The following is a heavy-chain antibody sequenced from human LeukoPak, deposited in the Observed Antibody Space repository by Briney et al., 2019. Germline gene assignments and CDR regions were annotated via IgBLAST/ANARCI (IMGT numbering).Heavy chain of an antibody. CDR2: INPSGGST. CDR3: ATSGISSSWSFDY. J-gene: IGHJ4*02. D-gene: IGHD6-13*01. Sequence: ASVKVSCKASGHTFTSYYMHWVRQAPGQGLEWMGIINPSGGSTSYAQKFQGRVTMTEDTSTDTAYMELSSLRSEDTAVYYCATSGISSSWSFDYWGQGTLVTVSS. CDR1: GHTFTSYY. V-gene: IGHV1-46*01.